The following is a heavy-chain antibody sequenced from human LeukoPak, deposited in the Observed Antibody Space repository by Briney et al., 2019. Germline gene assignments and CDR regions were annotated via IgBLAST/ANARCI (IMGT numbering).Heavy chain of an antibody. V-gene: IGHV5-51*01. J-gene: IGHJ4*02. D-gene: IGHD3-22*01. Sequence: GESLKISCKGSGYSFTSYWIGWVRQMPGKGLEWMGIIHPGDSDTRYSPSFQGQVTISADKSISTAYLQWSSLKASDTAMYYCARAYYYDSSGYYYVPPGYWGQGTLVTVSS. CDR2: IHPGDSDT. CDR3: ARAYYYDSSGYYYVPPGY. CDR1: GYSFTSYW.